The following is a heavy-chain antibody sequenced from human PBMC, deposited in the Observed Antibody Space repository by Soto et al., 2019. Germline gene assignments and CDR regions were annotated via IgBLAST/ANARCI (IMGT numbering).Heavy chain of an antibody. CDR3: GRSVVGATGEILYNAMDV. CDR2: INPTSGHT. D-gene: IGHD1-26*01. J-gene: IGHJ6*02. CDR1: GYTFTTYA. V-gene: IGHV1-3*01. Sequence: ASVKVSCKASGYTFTTYALHWVRQAPGQRPEWMGWINPTSGHTKYSKKFQDRVTITRDTSASTGYMELSSLRSEDTAVYYCGRSVVGATGEILYNAMDVWGQGTTVTVSS.